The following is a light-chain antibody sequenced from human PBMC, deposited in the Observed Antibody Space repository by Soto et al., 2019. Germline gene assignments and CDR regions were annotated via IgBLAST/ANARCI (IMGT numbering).Light chain of an antibody. Sequence: QSVLTQPPSASGTPGQRVTISCSGSSSNIGSNTVNWYQQLPGTAPKLLIYSNNQRPSGVPDRFSGSKSGTSASLAISGLRYEDAADYYCAAWDGSLNGVVFGGGTKLTVL. CDR2: SNN. CDR1: SSNIGSNT. CDR3: AAWDGSLNGVV. V-gene: IGLV1-44*01. J-gene: IGLJ2*01.